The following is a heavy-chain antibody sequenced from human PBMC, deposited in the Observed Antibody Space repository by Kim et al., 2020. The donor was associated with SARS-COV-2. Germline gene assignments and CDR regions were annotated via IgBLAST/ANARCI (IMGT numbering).Heavy chain of an antibody. D-gene: IGHD5-12*01. Sequence: DSVKGRFTISRDNSKNSLYLQMNSLRTEDTALYYCAKDIGAGDYDSYFDYWGQGTLVTVSS. J-gene: IGHJ4*02. V-gene: IGHV3-43*01. CDR3: AKDIGAGDYDSYFDY.